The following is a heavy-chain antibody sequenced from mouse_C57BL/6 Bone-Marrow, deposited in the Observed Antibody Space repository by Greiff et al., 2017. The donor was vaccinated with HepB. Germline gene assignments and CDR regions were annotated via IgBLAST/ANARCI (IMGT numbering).Heavy chain of an antibody. D-gene: IGHD2-5*01. CDR3: AREGAAYYSSYSYWYFDV. J-gene: IGHJ1*03. CDR2: IDPSDSYT. CDR1: GYTFTSYW. V-gene: IGHV1-50*01. Sequence: QVQLQQPGAELVKPGASVKLSCKASGYTFTSYWMQWVKQRPGQGLEWIGEIDPSDSYTNYNQKFKGKATLTVDTSSSTAYMQLSSLTSEDSAVYDCAREGAAYYSSYSYWYFDVWGTGTTVTVSS.